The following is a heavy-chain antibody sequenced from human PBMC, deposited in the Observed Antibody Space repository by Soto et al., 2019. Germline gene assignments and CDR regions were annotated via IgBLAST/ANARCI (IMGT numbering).Heavy chain of an antibody. V-gene: IGHV4-30-4*01. J-gene: IGHJ6*02. CDR1: GGSISSGDYY. CDR2: IYYSGST. CDR3: ARATSGGYYTYYYYGMDV. Sequence: PSETLSLTCTVSGGSISSGDYYWSWIRQPPGKGLEWIGYIYYSGSTYYNPSLKSRVTISVDTSKNQFSLKLSSVTAADTAVYYCARATSGGYYTYYYYGMDVWGQGTTVTVSS. D-gene: IGHD3-10*01.